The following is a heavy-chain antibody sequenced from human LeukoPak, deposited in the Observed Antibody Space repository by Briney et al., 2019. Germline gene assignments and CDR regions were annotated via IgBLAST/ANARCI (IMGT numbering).Heavy chain of an antibody. V-gene: IGHV1-2*02. CDR3: ARGRFLEWLPTPPDFDY. J-gene: IGHJ4*02. CDR2: IXXNSGGT. D-gene: IGHD3-3*01. Sequence: IXXNSGGTNYAQKFQGRVTMTRDTSISTAYMELSRLRSDDTAVYYCARGRFLEWLPTPPDFDYWGQGTLVTVSS.